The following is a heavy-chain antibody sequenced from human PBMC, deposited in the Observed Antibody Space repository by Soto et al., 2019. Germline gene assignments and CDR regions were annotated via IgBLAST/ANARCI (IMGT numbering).Heavy chain of an antibody. Sequence: ASVKVSCKASGYTFTSYAMHWVRQAPGQRLEWMGWINAGNGNTKYSQKFQGRVTITRDTTASTAYMELSSLRSEDTAVYYCARDTYGDHLYYYYYGMDVWGQGTTVTVSS. J-gene: IGHJ6*02. D-gene: IGHD4-17*01. CDR2: INAGNGNT. V-gene: IGHV1-3*01. CDR1: GYTFTSYA. CDR3: ARDTYGDHLYYYYYGMDV.